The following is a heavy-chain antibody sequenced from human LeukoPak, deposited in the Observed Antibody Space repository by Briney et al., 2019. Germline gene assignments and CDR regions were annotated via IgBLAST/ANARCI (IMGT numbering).Heavy chain of an antibody. V-gene: IGHV4-59*01. D-gene: IGHD3-10*01. CDR3: ARVELYVGMDV. Sequence: SETLSLTCTVSGGPISIYHWRWMRQPPGEGLEWIGYIYYSGSTNYNPSLKSRVTISVDTSKNQFSLKLSSVTAADTAVYYCARVELYVGMDVWGQGTTVTVSS. J-gene: IGHJ6*02. CDR2: IYYSGST. CDR1: GGPISIYH.